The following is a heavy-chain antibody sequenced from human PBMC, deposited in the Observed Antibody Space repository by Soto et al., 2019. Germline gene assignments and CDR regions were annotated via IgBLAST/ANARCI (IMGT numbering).Heavy chain of an antibody. CDR3: ARGDFYYDSSGYYGGFAY. CDR2: TIPIFGTA. V-gene: IGHV1-69*12. D-gene: IGHD3-22*01. CDR1: GGTFSSYA. Sequence: QVQLVQSGAEVKKPGSSVKVSCKASGGTFSSYAISWVRQAPGRGLEWMGGTIPIFGTANYAQKFQGRVTITADESTSTAYMEVSSLRSEDTAVYYCARGDFYYDSSGYYGGFAYWGQGTLVTVSS. J-gene: IGHJ4*02.